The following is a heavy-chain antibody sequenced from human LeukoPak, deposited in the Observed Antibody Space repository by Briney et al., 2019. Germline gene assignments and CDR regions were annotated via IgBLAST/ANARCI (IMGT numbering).Heavy chain of an antibody. Sequence: GGSLRLSCAASGFSFNGNYMSWVRQAPGQGLESVSVIYSGGSTYYADSVKGRFSISRDSSTNTLYLQMNSLRADDTAVYYCAGDSYGDYDYFYYGLDVWGQGTTVTVSS. D-gene: IGHD4-17*01. CDR2: IYSGGST. CDR1: GFSFNGNY. J-gene: IGHJ6*02. CDR3: AGDSYGDYDYFYYGLDV. V-gene: IGHV3-66*01.